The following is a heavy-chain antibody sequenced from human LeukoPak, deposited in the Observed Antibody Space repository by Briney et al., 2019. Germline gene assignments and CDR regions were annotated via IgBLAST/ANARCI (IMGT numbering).Heavy chain of an antibody. CDR2: IYNVGST. V-gene: IGHV3-53*01. CDR3: ARGGDVVGALFDS. Sequence: GGSLRLSCAASGFTFSSCFMAWVRQAPGKGLEWVPVIYNVGSTYYADSVKGRFTISRDDSKNTLSLQMNSLRAEDTAVYYCARGGDVVGALFDSWGQGTLVTVS. CDR1: GFTFSSCF. D-gene: IGHD1-26*01. J-gene: IGHJ4*02.